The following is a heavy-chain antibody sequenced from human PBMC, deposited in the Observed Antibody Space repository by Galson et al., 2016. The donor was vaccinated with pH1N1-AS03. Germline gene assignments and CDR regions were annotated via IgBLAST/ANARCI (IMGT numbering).Heavy chain of an antibody. D-gene: IGHD3-9*01. J-gene: IGHJ5*02. CDR3: ARALSEQYYDILTGNDP. V-gene: IGHV3-48*03. Sequence: SLRLSCAASGFIFSSYEMNWVRQAPGKGLEWVSYISSSGNTIYYADSAKGRFTISRDNAKNSLYLQMNRLRAEDTAVYYCARALSEQYYDILTGNDPWGQGTLVTVSS. CDR1: GFIFSSYE. CDR2: ISSSGNTI.